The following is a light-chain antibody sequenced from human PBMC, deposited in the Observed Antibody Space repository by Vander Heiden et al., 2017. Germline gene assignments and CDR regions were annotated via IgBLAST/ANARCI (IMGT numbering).Light chain of an antibody. CDR1: QSISSW. J-gene: IGKJ2*01. CDR3: QQYNSYPYT. V-gene: IGKV1-5*03. CDR2: KAS. Sequence: IQMSPFPSTLSASVGDRVTITCRASQSISSWLAWYQQKPGKAPKLLIYKASSLESGVPSRFSGSGSGTEFTLTISSLQPDDFATYYCQQYNSYPYTFGQGTKLEIK.